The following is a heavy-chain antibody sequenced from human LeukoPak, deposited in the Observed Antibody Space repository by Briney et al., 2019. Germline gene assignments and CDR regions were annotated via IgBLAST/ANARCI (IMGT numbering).Heavy chain of an antibody. Sequence: GGSLRLSCAASRFPFSTYGMHWVRQAPGKGLEWVAFIRYDGTNKYYTDSVKGRFTISRDNAKNSLYLQMNSLRAEDRAVYYCARGARYCSSTSCQDFDYWGQGTLVTVSS. J-gene: IGHJ4*02. CDR1: RFPFSTYG. D-gene: IGHD2-2*01. V-gene: IGHV3-30*02. CDR2: IRYDGTNK. CDR3: ARGARYCSSTSCQDFDY.